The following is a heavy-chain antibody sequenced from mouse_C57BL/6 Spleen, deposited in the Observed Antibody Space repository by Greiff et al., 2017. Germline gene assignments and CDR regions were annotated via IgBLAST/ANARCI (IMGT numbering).Heavy chain of an antibody. CDR1: GYAFSSSW. V-gene: IGHV1-82*01. D-gene: IGHD1-1*01. Sequence: QLQQSGPELVKPGASVKISCKASGYAFSSSWMNWVKQRPGKGLEWIGRIYPGDGDTNYNGKFKGKATLTADKSSSTAYTELSSLTSEGSAVYVCARGGDYGSSVWFAYWGQGTLVTVSA. CDR2: IYPGDGDT. J-gene: IGHJ3*01. CDR3: ARGGDYGSSVWFAY.